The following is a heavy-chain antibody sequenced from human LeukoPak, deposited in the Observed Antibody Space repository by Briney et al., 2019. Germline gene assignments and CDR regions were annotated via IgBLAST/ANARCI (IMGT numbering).Heavy chain of an antibody. V-gene: IGHV1-18*01. J-gene: IGHJ3*02. D-gene: IGHD3-22*01. CDR2: ISAYNGNT. Sequence: ASVTVSCKASGYTFTSYGISWVRQAPGQGLEWMGWISAYNGNTNYAQKLQGRVTMTTDTSTSTAYMELSSLRSEDTAVYYCARDLVRSLRAAAFDIWGQGTMVTVSS. CDR3: ARDLVRSLRAAAFDI. CDR1: GYTFTSYG.